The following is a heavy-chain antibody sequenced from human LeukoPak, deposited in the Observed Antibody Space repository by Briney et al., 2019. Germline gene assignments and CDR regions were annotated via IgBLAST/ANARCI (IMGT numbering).Heavy chain of an antibody. V-gene: IGHV1-2*02. D-gene: IGHD5-12*01. J-gene: IGHJ5*02. CDR3: ASLRGYSGSTWFDP. CDR1: GYTFTGYY. Sequence: ASVKVSCKASGYTFTGYYMHWVRQAPGQGLEWMGWINPNSGGTNYAQKFQGRVTMTRDTSISTAYMELSRLRSDDTAVYYCASLRGYSGSTWFDPWGQGTLVTVSS. CDR2: INPNSGGT.